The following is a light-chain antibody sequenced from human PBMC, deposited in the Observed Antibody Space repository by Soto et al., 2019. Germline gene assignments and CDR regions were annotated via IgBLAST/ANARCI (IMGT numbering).Light chain of an antibody. J-gene: IGLJ1*01. CDR1: TGAVTSDYY. V-gene: IGLV7-43*01. Sequence: QAVVTQEPSLTVSPGGTVTLTCASSTGAVTSDYYPNWFQQKHGQAPTSLIYNTHNRHSWTPARFSGSLLGNRAALTLSGALPEDEAEYYCLLFAGGAYVFGPGTKVTV. CDR3: LLFAGGAYV. CDR2: NTH.